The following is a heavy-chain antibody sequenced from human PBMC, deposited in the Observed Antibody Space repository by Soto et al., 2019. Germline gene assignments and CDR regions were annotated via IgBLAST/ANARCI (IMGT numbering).Heavy chain of an antibody. V-gene: IGHV3-23*01. CDR2: ISGSGGST. CDR3: AKDQQSRGTAYFDY. D-gene: IGHD3-10*01. J-gene: IGHJ4*02. CDR1: GFTFSSYA. Sequence: GGSLRLSCTASGFTFSSYAMSWVRQAPGKGLEWVSAISGSGGSTYYADSVKGRFTISRDNSKNTLYLQMNSLRAEDTAVYYCAKDQQSRGTAYFDYWGQGTLVTVSS.